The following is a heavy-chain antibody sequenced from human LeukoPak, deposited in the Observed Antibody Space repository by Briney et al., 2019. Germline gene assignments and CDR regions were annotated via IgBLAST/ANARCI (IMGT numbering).Heavy chain of an antibody. Sequence: PSETLSLTCTVSGGSISSSSYYWDWIRQPPGKGLEWIGNIYYSGSTYYNPSLKSRVTISADTSQNQFSLKLSSVTAADTAVYYCASRKLGNDYWGQGTLVTVSS. D-gene: IGHD7-27*01. J-gene: IGHJ4*02. CDR1: GGSISSSSYY. V-gene: IGHV4-39*07. CDR2: IYYSGST. CDR3: ASRKLGNDY.